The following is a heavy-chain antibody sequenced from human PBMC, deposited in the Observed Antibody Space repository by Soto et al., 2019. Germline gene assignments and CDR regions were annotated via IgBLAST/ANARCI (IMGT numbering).Heavy chain of an antibody. CDR3: AREDINCGGDCFFL. CDR2: ITTSGDVM. V-gene: IGHV3-48*03. D-gene: IGHD2-21*02. CDR1: GFTLSNYE. J-gene: IGHJ4*02. Sequence: EVQLVQSGGDLAQPGGSLRLSCAASGFTLSNYEVNWVRQGPGKGLEWISYITTSGDVMYYAGSARGRFTVYRDNAKNAVYLQMNSLRVAVTGLYYCAREDINCGGDCFFLWGQGTLVTVSS.